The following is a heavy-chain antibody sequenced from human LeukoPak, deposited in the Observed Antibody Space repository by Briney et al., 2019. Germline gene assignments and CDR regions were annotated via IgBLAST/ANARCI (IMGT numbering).Heavy chain of an antibody. CDR3: ARGLFNNNF. CDR2: IKQDGSEK. J-gene: IGHJ4*02. CDR1: GFTFSSNW. D-gene: IGHD1/OR15-1a*01. V-gene: IGHV3-7*01. Sequence: GGSLRLSCAASGFTFSSNWMSWVRQAPGKGLEWVANIKQDGSEKYYVDSVKGRFTISRDNAKNSLYLQMNSLRVEDTAIYYCARGLFNNNFWGQGTLVTVSS.